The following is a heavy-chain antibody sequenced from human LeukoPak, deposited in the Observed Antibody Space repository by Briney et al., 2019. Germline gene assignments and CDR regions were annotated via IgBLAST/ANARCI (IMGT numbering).Heavy chain of an antibody. V-gene: IGHV3-23*01. J-gene: IGHJ4*02. CDR2: ISPSADIT. CDR3: AKDDAWLQFND. CDR1: GFTFSSHG. D-gene: IGHD5-24*01. Sequence: GGSLRLSCAASGFTFSSHGMNWVRQAPGRGLEWISGISPSADITYYADSVKGGFTISRDNSENTLYLHMNSLRAGDTAVYFCAKDDAWLQFNDWGQGTLVTVSS.